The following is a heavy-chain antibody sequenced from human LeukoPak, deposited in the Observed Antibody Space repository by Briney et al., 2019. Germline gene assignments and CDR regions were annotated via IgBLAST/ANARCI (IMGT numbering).Heavy chain of an antibody. CDR2: MYNSGST. CDR3: ARGIESYSDYGY. D-gene: IGHD4-11*01. CDR1: VGSIRGSF. Sequence: PSGTLPLTCTVPVGSIRGSFGSWFRKPPGKGLKWIAYMYNSGSTNYNPSLKSRVTISIDTSKNQFSLKLSSLTAADTAIYYCARGIESYSDYGYRGQGILVTVSS. V-gene: IGHV4-59*01. J-gene: IGHJ4*02.